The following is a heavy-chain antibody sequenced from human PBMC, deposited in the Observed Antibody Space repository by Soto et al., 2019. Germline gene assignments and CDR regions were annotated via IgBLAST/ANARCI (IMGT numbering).Heavy chain of an antibody. Sequence: EVQLVESGGGLVQPGGSLRLSCAGSGFTFSGYWMTWVRQPPGKGLEWVASVNQDGTQKFYVDSVKGRFTISRDNAKNSLFLQMISLRAEDTAVYCCARWESSDRYLGIWGQGTLVTVSS. V-gene: IGHV3-7*03. CDR2: VNQDGTQK. CDR3: ARWESSDRYLGI. J-gene: IGHJ4*02. CDR1: GFTFSGYW. D-gene: IGHD6-19*01.